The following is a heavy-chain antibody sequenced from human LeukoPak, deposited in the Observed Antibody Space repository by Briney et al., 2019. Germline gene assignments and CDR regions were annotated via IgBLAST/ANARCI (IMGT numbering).Heavy chain of an antibody. CDR3: ARDRAAFGVVQVAY. Sequence: GGSLRLSCAASGFTFSKYWMHWVRQTPGKGLVWVSRINSDGSGTKYADSVKGRFTISRDNTKNTLKLQMNSLRVEDTGVYYCARDRAAFGVVQVAYWGQGILVTVSS. J-gene: IGHJ4*02. CDR2: INSDGSGT. CDR1: GFTFSKYW. V-gene: IGHV3-74*03. D-gene: IGHD3-3*01.